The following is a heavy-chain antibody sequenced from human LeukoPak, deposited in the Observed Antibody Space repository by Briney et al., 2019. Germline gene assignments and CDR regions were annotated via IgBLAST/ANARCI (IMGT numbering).Heavy chain of an antibody. CDR2: IHNSGST. Sequence: SETLSLTCTVSGGSITGYYWTWIRQPPGKRLEWIGYIHNSGSTNYNPSLKSRLTISVDTSKNQFSLRLSSVTAADTAVYYCARGGGLVVVRSGLLDYWGQGTLVTVS. D-gene: IGHD2-15*01. V-gene: IGHV4-59*01. CDR3: ARGGGLVVVRSGLLDY. J-gene: IGHJ4*02. CDR1: GGSITGYY.